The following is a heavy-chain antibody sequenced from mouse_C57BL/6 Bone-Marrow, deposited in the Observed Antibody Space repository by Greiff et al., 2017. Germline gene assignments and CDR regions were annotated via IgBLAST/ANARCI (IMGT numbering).Heavy chain of an antibody. Sequence: QVQLQQSGAELVKPGASVKMSCKASGYTFTSYWITWVKQRPGQGLEWIGDIYPGSGSTNYNEKFKSKATLTVDTSSSTAYMQLSSLTSEDSAVYYCAHDGYYDYAMDYWGQGTSVTVSS. CDR2: IYPGSGST. CDR3: AHDGYYDYAMDY. J-gene: IGHJ4*01. CDR1: GYTFTSYW. D-gene: IGHD2-3*01. V-gene: IGHV1-55*01.